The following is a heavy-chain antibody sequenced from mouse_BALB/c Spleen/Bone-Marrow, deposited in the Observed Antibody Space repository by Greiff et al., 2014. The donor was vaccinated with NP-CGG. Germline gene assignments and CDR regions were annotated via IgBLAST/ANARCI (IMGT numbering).Heavy chain of an antibody. CDR2: INPSNGRT. Sequence: VQLQESGAELVKPGASVKLSCKASGYTFTSYWMHWVKQRPGQGLEWIGEINPSNGRTNYNEKFKSKATLTVDKSSSTAYMQLSSLPSEDSAVYYCARGYSYDAGFAWFVYWGQGTLVTVSA. J-gene: IGHJ3*01. CDR3: ARGYSYDAGFAWFVY. V-gene: IGHV1S81*02. CDR1: GYTFTSYW. D-gene: IGHD2-12*01.